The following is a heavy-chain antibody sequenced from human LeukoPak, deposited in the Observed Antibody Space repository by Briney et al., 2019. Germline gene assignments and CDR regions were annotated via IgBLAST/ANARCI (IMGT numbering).Heavy chain of an antibody. V-gene: IGHV3-30*04. Sequence: GGSLSLSCAASGFSFSSYAMHWVRQAPGKGLEWVAVISYDGSNKYYADSVKGRSTTFRYNSKNTLYLQMTSLTAEATVVYYFARCPAHVETPYNPDYCDYWGQGTLVTVSS. CDR3: ARCPAHVETPYNPDYCDY. CDR1: GFSFSSYA. CDR2: ISYDGSNK. D-gene: IGHD5-24*01. J-gene: IGHJ4*02.